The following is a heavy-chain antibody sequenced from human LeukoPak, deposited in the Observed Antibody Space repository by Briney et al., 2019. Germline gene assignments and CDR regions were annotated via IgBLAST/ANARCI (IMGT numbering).Heavy chain of an antibody. D-gene: IGHD1-26*01. Sequence: GGSLKLSCAVSGFTSSGSAMHWVRQASGKGLEWVGRIRSKANSYATAYAASVKGRFTISRDDSKNTAYLQMNSLKTEDTAVYYCAASAGATDYMDVWGKGTTVTVSS. J-gene: IGHJ6*03. CDR3: AASAGATDYMDV. V-gene: IGHV3-73*01. CDR1: GFTSSGSA. CDR2: IRSKANSYAT.